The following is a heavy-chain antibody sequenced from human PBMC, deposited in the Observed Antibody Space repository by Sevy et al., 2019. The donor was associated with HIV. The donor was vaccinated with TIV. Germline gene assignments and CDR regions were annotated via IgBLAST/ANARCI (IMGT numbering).Heavy chain of an antibody. J-gene: IGHJ6*03. Sequence: GGSLRLSCAVSGFSFDSYGMTWVRQAPGKGLEWVSGISGSGTRTYYADYVKGPFSISRDNSRNRVYLQMNGLRSEDKVIYYCAKGGGHYDPDEIGYYFYYDNLDVWGKGTTVTVSS. V-gene: IGHV3-23*01. CDR3: AKGGGHYDPDEIGYYFYYDNLDV. CDR2: ISGSGTRT. D-gene: IGHD3-22*01. CDR1: GFSFDSYG.